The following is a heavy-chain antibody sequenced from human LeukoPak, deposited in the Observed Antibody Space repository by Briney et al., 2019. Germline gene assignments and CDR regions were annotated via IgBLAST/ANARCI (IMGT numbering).Heavy chain of an antibody. D-gene: IGHD3-3*01. J-gene: IGHJ4*02. CDR3: ANSHFWSGFY. CDR1: GFTFSSYW. V-gene: IGHV3-7*01. CDR2: IKQDGSER. Sequence: PGGSLRLSCAASGFTFSSYWMCWVRQAPGKGLEGVANIKQDGSERYYVDSVKGRFTISRDNGKNSLYLQMNSLRAEDTAVYYCANSHFWSGFYWGQGTLVTVSS.